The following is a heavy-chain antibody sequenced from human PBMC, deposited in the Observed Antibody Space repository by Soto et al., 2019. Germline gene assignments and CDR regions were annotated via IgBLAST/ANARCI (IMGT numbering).Heavy chain of an antibody. J-gene: IGHJ4*02. CDR3: ARDRGGYDTIDY. V-gene: IGHV3-33*01. Sequence: GGSLRLSCAASGFSFRSYGMHWVRQAPGKGLEWVAVIWYDGNKKYYGDSVRGRFTIPRDNAKNTLYLQMNSLRAEDTAVYYCARDRGGYDTIDYWGQGTLVTVSS. D-gene: IGHD5-12*01. CDR2: IWYDGNKK. CDR1: GFSFRSYG.